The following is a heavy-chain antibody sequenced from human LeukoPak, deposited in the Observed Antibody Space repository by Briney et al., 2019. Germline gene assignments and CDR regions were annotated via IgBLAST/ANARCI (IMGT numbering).Heavy chain of an antibody. CDR2: IIPILGIA. D-gene: IGHD3-10*01. V-gene: IGHV1-69*04. CDR1: GGTFSSYA. CDR3: ARDYYGSGSYYKDDY. J-gene: IGHJ4*02. Sequence: ASVKASCKASGGTFSSYAISWVRQAPGQGLEWMGRIIPILGIADYAQKFQGRVTITADKSTSTAYMELSSLRSEDTAVYYCARDYYGSGSYYKDDYWGQGTLVTVSS.